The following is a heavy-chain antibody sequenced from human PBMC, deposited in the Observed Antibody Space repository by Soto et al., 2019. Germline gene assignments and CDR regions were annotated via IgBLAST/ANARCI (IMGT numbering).Heavy chain of an antibody. CDR2: ISSRGEST. D-gene: IGHD4-17*01. J-gene: IGHJ3*02. CDR3: ARTTWPYDALDI. V-gene: IGHV3-11*05. CDR1: GFIFSDYY. Sequence: QVQLVESGRGLVKPGGSLRLSCEASGFIFSDYYMSWIRQGPGKGLEWLSYISSRGESTNYADSVKGRFTISRDNADNSLFLQMSSLRADDTAIYYCARTTWPYDALDIWGHGTMVTVSS.